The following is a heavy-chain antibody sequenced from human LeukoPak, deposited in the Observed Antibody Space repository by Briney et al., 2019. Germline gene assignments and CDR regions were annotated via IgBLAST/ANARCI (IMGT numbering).Heavy chain of an antibody. Sequence: GGSLRLSCAASGFTFSSYWMSWVRQAPGKGLEWVANIKQDGSEKYYVDSVKGRFTISRDNSKNTLYLQMNSLRAEDTAVYYCAKDSSSSGIFDYWGQGTLVTVSS. CDR2: IKQDGSEK. J-gene: IGHJ4*02. D-gene: IGHD6-6*01. V-gene: IGHV3-7*03. CDR1: GFTFSSYW. CDR3: AKDSSSSGIFDY.